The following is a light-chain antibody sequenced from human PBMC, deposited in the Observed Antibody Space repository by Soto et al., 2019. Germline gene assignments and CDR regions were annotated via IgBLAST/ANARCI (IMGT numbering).Light chain of an antibody. Sequence: DIVMTQSPLSLPVTPGEPASIYCRSSQSLLHSNGYNYLDWYLQKPGQSPQLLIYLGSNRASGVPDRFSGSGSGTDFTLKISRVEAEDVGVYYFMQALQTPTFGQGTRLEIK. V-gene: IGKV2-28*01. CDR2: LGS. CDR1: QSLLHSNGYNY. CDR3: MQALQTPT. J-gene: IGKJ5*01.